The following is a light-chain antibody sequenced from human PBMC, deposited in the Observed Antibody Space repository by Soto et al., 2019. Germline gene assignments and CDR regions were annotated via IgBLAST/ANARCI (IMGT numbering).Light chain of an antibody. Sequence: IQMTQSPSSLSASVEDRVIITCRASQSISNHLTWYQQKPGKAPELLMFDASNLETGVPSRFSGSGSGTDFTFTISSLQPEDIATYYCQQYSSFITFGQGTQVEIK. CDR1: QSISNH. J-gene: IGKJ5*01. CDR2: DAS. CDR3: QQYSSFIT. V-gene: IGKV1-33*01.